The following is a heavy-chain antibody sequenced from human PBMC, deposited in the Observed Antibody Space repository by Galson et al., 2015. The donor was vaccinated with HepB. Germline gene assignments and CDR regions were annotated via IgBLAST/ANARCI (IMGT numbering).Heavy chain of an antibody. CDR2: INAGNGNT. J-gene: IGHJ4*02. Sequence: SVKVSCKASGYTFTSYAIHWVRQAPGHSLEWMGWINAGNGNTKYSQKFQGRLTFTGDTSASTAYMELSSLRPEDTAVYYCARWGPVYPDCWGQGTLVTVSS. CDR3: ARWGPVYPDC. V-gene: IGHV1-3*01. CDR1: GYTFTSYA. D-gene: IGHD1-14*01.